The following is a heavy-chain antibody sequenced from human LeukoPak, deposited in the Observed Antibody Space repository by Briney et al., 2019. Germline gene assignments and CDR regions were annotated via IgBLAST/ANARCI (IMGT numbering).Heavy chain of an antibody. CDR3: ARESIAAPFDY. V-gene: IGHV4-61*01. CDR2: IYYSGST. CDR1: GGSVSSGSYY. Sequence: SETLSLTCTVSGGSVSSGSYYWSWIRQPPGKGLEWIGYIYYSGSTNYNPSLKSRVTISVDTSKNQFPLKLSSVTAADTAVYYCARESIAAPFDYWGQGTLVTVSS. J-gene: IGHJ4*02. D-gene: IGHD6-6*01.